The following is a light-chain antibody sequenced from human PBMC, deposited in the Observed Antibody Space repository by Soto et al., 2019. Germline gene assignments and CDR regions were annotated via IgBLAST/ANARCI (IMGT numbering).Light chain of an antibody. J-gene: IGKJ4*01. Sequence: EIVLTQSPATLSLSPGERATLSCRASQSVSSYLAWYQQKPGQAPRLLIYDASNRATGIPARFSGSGSGTDFPLTISIREPEDFAVYYCQQRGNWPLTFGGGTKVEIK. V-gene: IGKV3-11*01. CDR3: QQRGNWPLT. CDR2: DAS. CDR1: QSVSSY.